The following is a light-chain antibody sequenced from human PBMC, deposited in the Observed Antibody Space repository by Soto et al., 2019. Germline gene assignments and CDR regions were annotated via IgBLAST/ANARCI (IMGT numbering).Light chain of an antibody. V-gene: IGLV1-51*01. CDR2: DNN. CDR3: GTWDNSMSVLYV. J-gene: IGLJ1*01. Sequence: QSALTQPPSVSAAPGQKVTISCSGSSSDIGNNFVSWYQHLPGTAPKLLIYDNNKRPSGVPDRFSGSKAGTSATLGITGLQTGDEADYYCGTWDNSMSVLYVFGTGTKVTVL. CDR1: SSDIGNNF.